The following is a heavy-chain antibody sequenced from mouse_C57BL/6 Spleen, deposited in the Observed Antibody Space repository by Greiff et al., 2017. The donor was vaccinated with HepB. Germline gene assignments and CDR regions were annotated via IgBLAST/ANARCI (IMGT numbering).Heavy chain of an antibody. CDR1: GFSFNTYA. V-gene: IGHV10-1*01. D-gene: IGHD1-1*01. CDR3: VRQGDYYGTVAWFAY. J-gene: IGHJ3*01. CDR2: IRSKSNNYAT. Sequence: EVKVVESGGGLVQPKGSLKLSCAASGFSFNTYAMNWVRQAPGKGLEWVARIRSKSNNYATYYADSVKDRFTISRDDSESMLYLQMNNLKTEDTAMYYCVRQGDYYGTVAWFAYWGQGTLVTVSA.